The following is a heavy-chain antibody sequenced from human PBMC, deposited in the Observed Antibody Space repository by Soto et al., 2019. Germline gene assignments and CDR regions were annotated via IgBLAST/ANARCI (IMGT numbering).Heavy chain of an antibody. Sequence: GESLKISCKGSGYTFTDHWISWVRQMPGKGLEWMGRIDPSDSYTNYSPSFQGHVTISADKSISTAYLQWSSLKASDTAMYYCARLPDIVVVPAAISDYYGMDVWGQGTTVTVSS. J-gene: IGHJ6*02. D-gene: IGHD2-2*01. V-gene: IGHV5-10-1*01. CDR3: ARLPDIVVVPAAISDYYGMDV. CDR2: IDPSDSYT. CDR1: GYTFTDHW.